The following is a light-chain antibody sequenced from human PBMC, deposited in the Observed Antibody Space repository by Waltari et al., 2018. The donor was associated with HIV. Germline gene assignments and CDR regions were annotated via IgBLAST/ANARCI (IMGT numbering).Light chain of an antibody. J-gene: IGKJ4*01. V-gene: IGKV3-11*01. Sequence: DIVLTQSPGTLSLSPGERATLSCRASQSVSSYLAWYQQKPGQAPRLLIYDASNRDTGIPARFSGSGSGTDFTLTIRSLEPEDFAVYYCQQRSTWPRALTFGGGTKVQIK. CDR2: DAS. CDR1: QSVSSY. CDR3: QQRSTWPRALT.